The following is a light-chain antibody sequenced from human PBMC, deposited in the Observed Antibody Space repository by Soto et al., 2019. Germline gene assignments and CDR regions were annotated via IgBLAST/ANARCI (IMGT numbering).Light chain of an antibody. V-gene: IGLV2-14*01. J-gene: IGLJ1*01. Sequence: QSARTQRASVSGSPGQSITISCTGTSSDVGGYNYVSWYQQHPGKAPKLMIYDVSNRPSGVSNRFSGSKSGNTATLPISGLQAEDEADYYSTSHTSSTPRNFGTGTK. CDR1: SSDVGGYNY. CDR2: DVS. CDR3: TSHTSSTPRN.